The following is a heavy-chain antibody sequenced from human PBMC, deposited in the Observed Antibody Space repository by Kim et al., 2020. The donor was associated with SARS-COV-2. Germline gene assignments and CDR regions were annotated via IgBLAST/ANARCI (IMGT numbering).Heavy chain of an antibody. CDR3: ARERRMSSSYYYYGMDV. J-gene: IGHJ6*02. CDR2: IIPIFGTA. V-gene: IGHV1-69*13. CDR1: GGTFSSYA. Sequence: SVKVSCKASGGTFSSYAISWVRQAPGQGLEWMGGIIPIFGTANYAQKFQGRVTITADESTSTAYMELSSLRSEDTAVYYCARERRMSSSYYYYGMDVWGQGTTVTVSS. D-gene: IGHD6-6*01.